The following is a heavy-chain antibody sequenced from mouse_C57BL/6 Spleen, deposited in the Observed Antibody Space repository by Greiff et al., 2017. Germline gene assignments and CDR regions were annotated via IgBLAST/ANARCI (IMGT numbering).Heavy chain of an antibody. CDR3: AVGVYYGNSFDY. CDR1: GYTFTSYW. CDR2: IHPNSGST. Sequence: VQRVESGAELVKPGASVKLSCKASGYTFTSYWMHWVKQRPGQGLEWIGMIHPNSGSTNYNEKFKSKATLTVDKSSSTAYMQLSSLTSEDSAVYYCAVGVYYGNSFDYWGQGTTLTVSS. D-gene: IGHD2-1*01. J-gene: IGHJ2*01. V-gene: IGHV1-64*01.